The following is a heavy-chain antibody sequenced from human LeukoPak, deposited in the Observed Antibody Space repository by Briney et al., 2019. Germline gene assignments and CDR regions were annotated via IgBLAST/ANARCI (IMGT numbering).Heavy chain of an antibody. CDR1: GGTFSGYV. V-gene: IGHV1-69*06. Sequence: ASVKVSCKASGGTFSGYVISWVRQAPGQGLEWMGGIIPMFGTTNYAQKLQGRVTITADKSTSTAYMELSSLRSEDTAVYYCAKGGYSNGRYYYYYMDVWGEGTTVTVSS. CDR2: IIPMFGTT. CDR3: AKGGYSNGRYYYYYMDV. J-gene: IGHJ6*03. D-gene: IGHD5-18*01.